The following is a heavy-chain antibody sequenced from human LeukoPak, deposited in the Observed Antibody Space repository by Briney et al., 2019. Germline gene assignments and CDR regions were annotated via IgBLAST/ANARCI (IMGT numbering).Heavy chain of an antibody. D-gene: IGHD4-17*01. CDR1: GGSFSGYY. Sequence: PSETLSLTCAVYGGSFSGYYWSWIRQPPGEGLEWIGEINHSGSTNYNPSLKSRVTISVDTSKNQFSLKLSSVTAADTAVYYCARKRLRRALDYWGQGTLVTVSS. J-gene: IGHJ4*02. CDR2: INHSGST. CDR3: ARKRLRRALDY. V-gene: IGHV4-34*01.